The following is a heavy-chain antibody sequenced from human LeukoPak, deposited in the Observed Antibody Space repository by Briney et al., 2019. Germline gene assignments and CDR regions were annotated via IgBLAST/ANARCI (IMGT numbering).Heavy chain of an antibody. Sequence: GGSLRLSCAASGFTFSSYGMHWVRQAPGKGPEWVAFIRYDGSNKYYADSVKGRFTISRDNSKNTLYLQMNSLRAEDTAVYYCAKDLLWFGELLALYGMDVWGQGTTVTVSS. J-gene: IGHJ6*02. CDR2: IRYDGSNK. CDR3: AKDLLWFGELLALYGMDV. D-gene: IGHD3-10*01. CDR1: GFTFSSYG. V-gene: IGHV3-30*02.